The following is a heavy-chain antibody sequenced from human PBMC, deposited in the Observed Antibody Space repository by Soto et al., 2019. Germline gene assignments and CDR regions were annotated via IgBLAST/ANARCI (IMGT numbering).Heavy chain of an antibody. D-gene: IGHD1-26*01. V-gene: IGHV5-51*01. Sequence: PGESLKISCKGPGYSFTSYWIGWVRQMPGKGLEWMGIIYPGDSDTRCSPSFQGQVTISADKSISTAYLQWSSLKASDTAMYYCARRAKYYYYGMDVWGQGTTVTVSS. CDR1: GYSFTSYW. CDR2: IYPGDSDT. J-gene: IGHJ6*01. CDR3: ARRAKYYYYGMDV.